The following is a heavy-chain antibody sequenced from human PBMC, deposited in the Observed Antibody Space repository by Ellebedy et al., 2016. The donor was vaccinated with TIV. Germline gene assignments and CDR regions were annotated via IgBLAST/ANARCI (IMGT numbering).Heavy chain of an antibody. CDR1: GASISTNY. J-gene: IGHJ4*02. V-gene: IGHV4-59*03. CDR3: VGPWPGRYDH. Sequence: SETLSLTXSASGASISTNYWSWIRQPPGKGLEWIGYIHYSGNTKYNPSLKNRVSMSVDTSNSQFSLQVSSVTAADTAVYYCVGPWPGRYDHWGQGTLVSVSS. CDR2: IHYSGNT.